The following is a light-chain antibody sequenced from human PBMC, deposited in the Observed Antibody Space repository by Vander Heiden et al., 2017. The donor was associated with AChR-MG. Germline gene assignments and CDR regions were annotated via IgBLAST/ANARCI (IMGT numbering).Light chain of an antibody. J-gene: IGKJ1*01. Sequence: IVMTQSPATLSVSPGERATLSCRASQRVSSNLAWYQQKPGQDPRLLIYGASTRATGIPARLSGSGSGTEFTLTISSLQSEDVAVYYCQQYNNWPRGTFGQGTKVEIK. CDR1: QRVSSN. CDR2: GAS. V-gene: IGKV3-15*01. CDR3: QQYNNWPRGT.